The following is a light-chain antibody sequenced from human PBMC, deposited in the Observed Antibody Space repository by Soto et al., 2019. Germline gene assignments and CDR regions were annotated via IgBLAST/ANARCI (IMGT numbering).Light chain of an antibody. V-gene: IGLV1-51*01. Sequence: QSALTQAPSVSATPGQRVTISCSGSSSNIPYQFVSWYQQLPGMAPRLLIYDNVRRPSDIPDRFSASKSGTSTTLDITGLQTGEEALYSCASWGSSLDGVVFGPGTKLTVL. CDR2: DNV. CDR1: SSNIPYQF. J-gene: IGLJ1*01. CDR3: ASWGSSLDGVV.